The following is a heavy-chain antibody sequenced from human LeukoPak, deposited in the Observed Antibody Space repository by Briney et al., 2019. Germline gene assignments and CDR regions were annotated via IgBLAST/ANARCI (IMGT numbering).Heavy chain of an antibody. CDR1: GFTFSSYG. Sequence: GGSLRLSCAASGFTFSSYGMHWVRQAPGKGLEWVAVISYDGSNKYYADSVKGRFTISRDNSKNTLYLQMNSLRAEDTAVYYCALLATKEVVVAGYYYGMDVWGQGTTVTVSS. V-gene: IGHV3-30*03. D-gene: IGHD2-15*01. CDR3: ALLATKEVVVAGYYYGMDV. J-gene: IGHJ6*02. CDR2: ISYDGSNK.